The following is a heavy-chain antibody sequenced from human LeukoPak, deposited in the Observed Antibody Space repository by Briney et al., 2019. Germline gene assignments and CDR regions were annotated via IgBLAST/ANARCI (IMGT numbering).Heavy chain of an antibody. CDR3: ARVYASGSFYKV. CDR2: IIPNSGGT. Sequence: GASVKVSCKASGYTFTDYYMHWVRQAPGQGHEWMGWIIPNSGGTTYSQKFQGRVTMSSDTSISTAYMELSGLRSNDTAVYYCARVYASGSFYKVWGQGTLVTVSS. CDR1: GYTFTDYY. V-gene: IGHV1-2*02. J-gene: IGHJ4*02. D-gene: IGHD3-10*01.